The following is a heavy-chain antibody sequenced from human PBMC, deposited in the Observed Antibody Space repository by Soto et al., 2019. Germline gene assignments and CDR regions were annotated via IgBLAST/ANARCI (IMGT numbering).Heavy chain of an antibody. CDR3: ARSTSGYHYYSMDV. V-gene: IGHV1-3*01. D-gene: IGHD3-3*01. CDR2: INAGNGNT. J-gene: IGHJ6*02. CDR1: GYTFTSYA. Sequence: QVQLVQSGAEVKKPGASVKVSCKASGYTFTSYAMNWARQAPGQRLEWMGWINAGNGNTRYSQKFQGRVTITRHTSERTDYMELSSRSAEDTAVYYCARSTSGYHYYSMDVWGQETTVTFSS.